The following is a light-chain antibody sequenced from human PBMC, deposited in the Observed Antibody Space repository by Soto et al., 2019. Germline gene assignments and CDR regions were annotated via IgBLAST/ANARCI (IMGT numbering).Light chain of an antibody. CDR3: ETWDDSLYV. J-gene: IGLJ1*01. V-gene: IGLV1-44*01. CDR2: SNN. CDR1: DSNIGSNT. Sequence: QSVLTQPPSASGTPGQRVTISCSGSDSNIGSNTVDWYQQLPGTAPKLLIYSNNQRPSGVPDRFSGSKSGTSASLAINGLQSEDEADYYSETWDDSLYVFGTGTKVTVL.